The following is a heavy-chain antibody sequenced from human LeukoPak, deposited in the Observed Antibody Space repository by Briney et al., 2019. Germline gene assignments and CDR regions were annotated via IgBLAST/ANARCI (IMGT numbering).Heavy chain of an antibody. CDR1: GGSISSSSYY. Sequence: SETLSLTCTVSGGSISSSSYYWGWIRQPPGKGLEWIGSIYYSGSTYYNPSLKSRVTISVDTPKNQFSLKLSSVTAADTAVYYCARQTADYDFWSGPVGVYYFDYWGQGTLVTVSS. CDR2: IYYSGST. V-gene: IGHV4-39*01. D-gene: IGHD3-3*01. J-gene: IGHJ4*02. CDR3: ARQTADYDFWSGPVGVYYFDY.